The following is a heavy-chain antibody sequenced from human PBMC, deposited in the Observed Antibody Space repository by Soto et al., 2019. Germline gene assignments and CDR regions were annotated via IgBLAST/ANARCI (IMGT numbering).Heavy chain of an antibody. CDR1: GYTFTSYA. D-gene: IGHD6-19*01. CDR3: ARRPYSSGWYSPGYYFDY. J-gene: IGHJ4*02. V-gene: IGHV1-3*01. CDR2: INAGNGNT. Sequence: ASVKVSCKASGYTFTSYAMHWVRQAPGQRLEWMGWINAGNGNTKYSQKLQGRVTITRDTSASTAYMELSSLRSEDTAVYYCARRPYSSGWYSPGYYFDYWGQGTLVTVSS.